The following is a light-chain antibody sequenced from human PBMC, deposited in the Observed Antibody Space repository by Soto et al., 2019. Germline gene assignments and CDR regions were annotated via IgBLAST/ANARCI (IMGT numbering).Light chain of an antibody. CDR2: AAS. V-gene: IGKV1-12*01. CDR3: QQYYSYPQT. Sequence: DIQMTQSPSSVSASVGDRVTITCRASQGVSIWLAWYQQKPGTAPKLLIYAASTLQSGVPSRFSGSGSGTDFTLTISCLQSEDFATYYCQQYYSYPQTFGQGTKVDIK. J-gene: IGKJ1*01. CDR1: QGVSIW.